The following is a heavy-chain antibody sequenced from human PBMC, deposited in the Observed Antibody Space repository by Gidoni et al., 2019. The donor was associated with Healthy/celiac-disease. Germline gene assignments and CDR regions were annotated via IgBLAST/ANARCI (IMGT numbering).Heavy chain of an antibody. Sequence: QVQLVQSGAEVKKPGASVKVSCKVSGYTLTDLSMHWVRQAPGKGLEWMGGFDPEDGETIYAQKFQGRVTMTEDTSTDTAYMELSSLRSEDTAVYYCATDRGGSGWYLAYFDYWGQGTLVTVSS. D-gene: IGHD6-19*01. CDR3: ATDRGGSGWYLAYFDY. V-gene: IGHV1-24*01. CDR2: FDPEDGET. CDR1: GYTLTDLS. J-gene: IGHJ4*02.